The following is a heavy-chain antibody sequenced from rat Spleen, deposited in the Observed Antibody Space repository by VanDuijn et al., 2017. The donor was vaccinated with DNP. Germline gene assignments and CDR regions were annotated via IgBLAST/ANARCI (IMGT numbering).Heavy chain of an antibody. J-gene: IGHJ3*01. CDR1: GFTFGDYA. D-gene: IGHD1-7*01. CDR2: ITSDGGST. V-gene: IGHV5-17*01. CDR3: ATSSYYGYDYGFAY. Sequence: EVQLVESGGGLVQPGNSLKLSCAASGFTFGDYAMAWVRQSPQKGLEWVATITSDGGSTSYRDTVKGRVSITRDNAKETLFLQWDSLRSEDTATYYCATSSYYGYDYGFAYWGQGTLVTVSS.